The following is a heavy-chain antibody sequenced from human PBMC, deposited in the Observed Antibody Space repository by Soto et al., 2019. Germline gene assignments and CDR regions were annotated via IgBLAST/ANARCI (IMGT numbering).Heavy chain of an antibody. J-gene: IGHJ4*02. CDR2: KTPYNGNT. D-gene: IGHD3-16*01. CDR1: GYTFNNYG. V-gene: IGHV1-18*01. CDR3: TRGKGFLDY. Sequence: QVQVVQSGAEVNKPGASVKVSCKASGYTFNNYGLSWVGQAPGQGLEWMGWKTPYNGNTNYAHNLNGRVTITTDRSTRRGYIEMRSLRSDDTAVYYCTRGKGFLDYWGLGTLVTVSS.